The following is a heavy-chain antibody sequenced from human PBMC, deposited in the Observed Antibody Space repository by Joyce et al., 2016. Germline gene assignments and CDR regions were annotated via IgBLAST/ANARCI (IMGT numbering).Heavy chain of an antibody. CDR2: MNPNSGNI. D-gene: IGHD4-17*01. CDR1: GYTFTSYD. Sequence: QVQLVQSGAEVKKPGASVKVSCKASGYTFTSYDINWVRQATGQGLEWMGGMNPNSGNIAYAQKFQGRVTMTRNTSISTAYMELSSLRSEDTAVYYCARERNYGDLSFDPWGQGTLVTVSS. J-gene: IGHJ5*02. V-gene: IGHV1-8*01. CDR3: ARERNYGDLSFDP.